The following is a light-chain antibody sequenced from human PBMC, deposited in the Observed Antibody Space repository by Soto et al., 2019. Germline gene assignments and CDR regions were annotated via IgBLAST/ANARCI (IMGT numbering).Light chain of an antibody. J-gene: IGKJ1*01. CDR3: QQYSGSPRT. V-gene: IGKV3-20*01. Sequence: DIFLTQSPGTLSLSPGERATLSCRAGHRDGSIYLAWYQQKPGQAPRLLIYGASNRASGIPARFSGSGSGTDFTLTISRLEPEDFAVYYCQQYSGSPRTFGQGTKVDIK. CDR1: HRDGSIY. CDR2: GAS.